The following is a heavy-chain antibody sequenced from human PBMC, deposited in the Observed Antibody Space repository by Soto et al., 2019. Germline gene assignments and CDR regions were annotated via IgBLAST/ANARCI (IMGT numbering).Heavy chain of an antibody. Sequence: SETLSLTCTVSGGSVSSSIYYWGWIRQPPRKGLEWIGSIYYSGSTYYNPSLKSRVTISLDTSTSTAYMELRSLRSDDTAVYYCARDPGSSWYVSNNWFDPWGQGTLVTVSS. D-gene: IGHD6-13*01. V-gene: IGHV4-39*02. CDR1: GGSVSSSIYY. J-gene: IGHJ5*02. CDR3: ARDPGSSWYVSNNWFDP. CDR2: IYYSGST.